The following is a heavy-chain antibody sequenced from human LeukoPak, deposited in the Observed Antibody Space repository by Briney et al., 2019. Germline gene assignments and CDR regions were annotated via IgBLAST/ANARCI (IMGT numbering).Heavy chain of an antibody. Sequence: GGSLRLSCAASGLTFSTYAMSWVRQAPGKGLEWVSAISASGVDTFYAPSVKGRFTISRDNSKNTLYLQINSLRAEDTAIYYCAKDVWWSVSWGQGTLVTVSS. J-gene: IGHJ5*02. D-gene: IGHD2-8*02. V-gene: IGHV3-23*01. CDR3: AKDVWWSVS. CDR2: ISASGVDT. CDR1: GLTFSTYA.